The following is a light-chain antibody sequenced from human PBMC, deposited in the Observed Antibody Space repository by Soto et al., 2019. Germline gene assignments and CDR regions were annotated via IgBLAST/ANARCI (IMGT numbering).Light chain of an antibody. J-gene: IGKJ1*01. CDR2: WAS. Sequence: DIVMTQSPDSLAVSLGERATINSKSSQSVLFNSNNKNYLAWYQQKPGQPPKLLIYWASTRESGVPDRFSGSGSGTDFTLTISSLQAEDVAVYYCQQYHDTPRTFGRGTKFEIK. CDR1: QSVLFNSNNKNY. CDR3: QQYHDTPRT. V-gene: IGKV4-1*01.